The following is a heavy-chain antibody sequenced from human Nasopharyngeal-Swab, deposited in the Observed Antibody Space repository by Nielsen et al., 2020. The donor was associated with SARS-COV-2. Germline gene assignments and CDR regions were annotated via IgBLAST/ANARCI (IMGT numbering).Heavy chain of an antibody. V-gene: IGHV4-59*01. D-gene: IGHD3-10*01. CDR1: GGSIRSYY. J-gene: IGHJ4*02. CDR2: IYYTGSA. CDR3: ARVLYGSGTNPSDY. Sequence: GSLRLSCTVSGGSIRSYYWTWIRQSPGKGLEWIGFIYYTGSAYYNPSLRSRVTISVDTSKNQFSLKLNSVTAADSALYYCARVLYGSGTNPSDYWGQGTLVTVSS.